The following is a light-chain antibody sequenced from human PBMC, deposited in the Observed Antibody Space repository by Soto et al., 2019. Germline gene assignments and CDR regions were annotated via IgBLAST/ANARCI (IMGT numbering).Light chain of an antibody. Sequence: EIELTQSPGTLALSPGERATLSCWASESVTKNFLAWYQKKPGQSPRLLMYGAAYRPTGIPNRFSGSGSEADFTLTISRLEPEDFAVYYCQQYGNSPVTFGPGTTVDVK. V-gene: IGKV3-20*01. CDR3: QQYGNSPVT. CDR1: ESVTKNF. CDR2: GAA. J-gene: IGKJ3*01.